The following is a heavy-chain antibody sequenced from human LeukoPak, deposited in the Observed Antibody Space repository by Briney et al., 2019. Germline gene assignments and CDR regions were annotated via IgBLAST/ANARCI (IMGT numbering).Heavy chain of an antibody. J-gene: IGHJ4*02. CDR1: GYTLTVYY. Sequence: ASVNVFCKASGYTLTVYYMHWVRQAPGQGLEWMGWIDPNSGGTNYAQKFQGRVAMTRDTSISTAYMELSRLRSDDTAVYYCARGGSGSYPQPGLYWGQGTLVTVSS. V-gene: IGHV1-2*02. CDR2: IDPNSGGT. D-gene: IGHD1-26*01. CDR3: ARGGSGSYPQPGLY.